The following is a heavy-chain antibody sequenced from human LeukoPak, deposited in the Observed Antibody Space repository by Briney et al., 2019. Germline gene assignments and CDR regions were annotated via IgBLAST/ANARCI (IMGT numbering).Heavy chain of an antibody. CDR1: GGTFSSYA. V-gene: IGHV1-69*13. CDR2: IIPIFGTA. CDR3: ARAAGRDGYSLIH. Sequence: SVKVSCKASGGTFSSYAISWVRQAPGQGLEWMGGIIPIFGTANYAQKLQGRVTITADESTSTAYMELSSLRSEDTAVYYCARAAGRDGYSLIHWGQGTLVTVSS. J-gene: IGHJ4*02. D-gene: IGHD5-24*01.